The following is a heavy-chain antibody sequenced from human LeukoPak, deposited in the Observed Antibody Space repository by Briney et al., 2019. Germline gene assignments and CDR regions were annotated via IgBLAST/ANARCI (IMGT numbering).Heavy chain of an antibody. D-gene: IGHD3-3*01. Sequence: SVKVPCKASGGTFSSYAISWVRQAPGQGLEWMGGIIPIFGTANYAQKFQGRVTITADESTSTAYMELSSLRSEDTAVYYCARESHLYDFWSGYYVEFYYFDYWGQGTLVTVSS. CDR2: IIPIFGTA. V-gene: IGHV1-69*13. CDR1: GGTFSSYA. J-gene: IGHJ4*02. CDR3: ARESHLYDFWSGYYVEFYYFDY.